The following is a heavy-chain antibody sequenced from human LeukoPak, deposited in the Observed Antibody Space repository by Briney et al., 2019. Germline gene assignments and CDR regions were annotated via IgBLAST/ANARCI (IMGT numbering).Heavy chain of an antibody. Sequence: SVKVSCKASRGTFSSYAISWVRQAPGQGLEWMGGIIPIFGTANYAQKFQGRVTITTDESTSTAYMELSSLRSEDTAVYYCARMYSSSSGNWFDHWGQGTLVTVPS. CDR2: IIPIFGTA. V-gene: IGHV1-69*05. CDR3: ARMYSSSSGNWFDH. D-gene: IGHD6-6*01. J-gene: IGHJ5*02. CDR1: RGTFSSYA.